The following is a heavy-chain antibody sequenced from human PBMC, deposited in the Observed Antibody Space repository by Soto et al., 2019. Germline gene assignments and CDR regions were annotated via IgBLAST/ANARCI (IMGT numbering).Heavy chain of an antibody. CDR2: IYYSGST. CDR3: ASKTCSGGSCYSEYYFDY. V-gene: IGHV4-31*03. Sequence: FLTCTVSGGSISSGGYYWSWIRQHPGKGLEWIGYIYYSGSTYYNPSLKSRVTISVDTSKNQFSLKLSSVTAADTAVYYCASKTCSGGSCYSEYYFDYWGQGTLVTVSS. J-gene: IGHJ4*02. CDR1: GGSISSGGYY. D-gene: IGHD2-15*01.